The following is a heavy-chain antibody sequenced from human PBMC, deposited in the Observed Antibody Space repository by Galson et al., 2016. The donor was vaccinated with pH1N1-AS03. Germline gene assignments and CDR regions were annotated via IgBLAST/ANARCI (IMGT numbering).Heavy chain of an antibody. J-gene: IGHJ4*02. V-gene: IGHV4-59*01. CDR3: TRGGTYSSSSPAYFGY. Sequence: TLSLTCTVSGGSITNYYWTWIRQPPGKGLEWIGYIYYNGPANYNPSLNSRVTISADTSKKQFFLNLTSVTAADTAVYLCTRGGTYSSSSPAYFGYWGQGTLVTVSS. D-gene: IGHD6-6*01. CDR1: GGSITNYY. CDR2: IYYNGPA.